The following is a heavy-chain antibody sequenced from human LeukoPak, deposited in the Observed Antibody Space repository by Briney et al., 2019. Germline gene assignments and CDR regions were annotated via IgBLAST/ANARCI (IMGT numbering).Heavy chain of an antibody. Sequence: TPSETLSLTFTLSGGSISSDNYYWGWIRQPPGKGLELIGSINYSGSTYYNPSLRSRVTIFVDTSKIQFSLRLNSVTAADTAVYYCARRPFGVGWFDPWGQGTLVTVSS. CDR1: GGSISSDNYY. D-gene: IGHD3-3*01. CDR2: INYSGST. V-gene: IGHV4-39*01. J-gene: IGHJ5*02. CDR3: ARRPFGVGWFDP.